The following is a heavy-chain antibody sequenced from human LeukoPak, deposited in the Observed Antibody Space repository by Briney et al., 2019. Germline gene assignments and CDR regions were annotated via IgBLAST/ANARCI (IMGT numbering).Heavy chain of an antibody. CDR3: VSETSTSNFDALDL. CDR2: IGSGGSRI. D-gene: IGHD4-11*01. Sequence: PGGSLRLSCAGSEFTLSEYEMNWVRQAPGKGLEWLSKIGSGGSRITYADSVEGRFTVSRNSAKNSLYLQMNSLRAEDTAVYFCVSETSTSNFDALDLWGQGTMVTVSS. J-gene: IGHJ3*01. V-gene: IGHV3-48*03. CDR1: EFTLSEYE.